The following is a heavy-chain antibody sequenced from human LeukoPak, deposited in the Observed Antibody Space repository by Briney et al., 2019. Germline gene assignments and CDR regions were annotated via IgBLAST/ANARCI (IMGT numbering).Heavy chain of an antibody. V-gene: IGHV3-23*01. CDR1: GFTFSSYG. D-gene: IGHD3-22*01. J-gene: IGHJ4*02. CDR3: AKGSWYYYDSSGYYGFDY. CDR2: ISGSGGST. Sequence: GGSLRLSCAASGFTFSSYGMSWVRQAPGKGLEWVSAISGSGGSTYYADSVKGRFTISRDNSKNTLYLQMNSLRAEDTAVYYCAKGSWYYYDSSGYYGFDYWGQGTLVTVSS.